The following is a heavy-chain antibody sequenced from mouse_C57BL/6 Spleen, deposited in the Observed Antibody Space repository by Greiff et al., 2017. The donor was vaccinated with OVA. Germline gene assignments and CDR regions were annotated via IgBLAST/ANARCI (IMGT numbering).Heavy chain of an antibody. CDR3: AREGTVVSYWYFDV. CDR2: ISYDGSN. V-gene: IGHV3-6*01. CDR1: GYSITSGYY. D-gene: IGHD1-1*01. Sequence: EVKVEESGPGLVKPSQSLSLTCSVTGYSITSGYYWNWIRQFPGNKLEWMGYISYDGSNNYNPSLKNRISITRDTSKNQFFLKLNSVTTEDTATYYGAREGTVVSYWYFDVWGTGTTVTVSS. J-gene: IGHJ1*03.